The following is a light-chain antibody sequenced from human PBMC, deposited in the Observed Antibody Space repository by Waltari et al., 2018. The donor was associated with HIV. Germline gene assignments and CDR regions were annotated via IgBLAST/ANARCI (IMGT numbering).Light chain of an antibody. CDR1: QSVSSSY. Sequence: EIVLTQSPGTLSLSPGERATLSCRASQSVSSSYLAWYQQKPDQAPRLRIYGASSRATGIPDRFSGSGSGTDFTLTISRLEPEDFAVYYCQQYGSSPVTFGGGTKVEIK. CDR3: QQYGSSPVT. J-gene: IGKJ4*01. V-gene: IGKV3-20*01. CDR2: GAS.